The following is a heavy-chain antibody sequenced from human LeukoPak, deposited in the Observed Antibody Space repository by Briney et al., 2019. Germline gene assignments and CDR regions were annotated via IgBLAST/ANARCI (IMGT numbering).Heavy chain of an antibody. CDR1: GFTFSSYA. D-gene: IGHD1-7*01. V-gene: IGHV3-30-3*01. Sequence: PGGSLRLSCAASGFTFSSYAMHWVRQAPGKGLEWVAVISYDGSNKYYADSVKGRFTISRDNSKNTLYLQMNSLRAEDTAVYYCARDDEGPELLLDYWGQGTLVTVSS. CDR2: ISYDGSNK. CDR3: ARDDEGPELLLDY. J-gene: IGHJ4*02.